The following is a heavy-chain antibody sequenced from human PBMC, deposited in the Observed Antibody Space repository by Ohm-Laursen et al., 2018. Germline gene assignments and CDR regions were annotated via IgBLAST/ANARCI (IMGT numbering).Heavy chain of an antibody. D-gene: IGHD6-13*01. CDR1: GGSMTSGGYY. Sequence: TLSLTCAVSGGSMTSGGYYWSWIRQRPGMGLEWIGYIYYSGSTHYSASLKSRVIMSLDTSQNQVSLKVHSVTAADTAVYYCARDPVSSSYRSYYYYYGMDVWGQGTTVTVSS. V-gene: IGHV4-31*11. CDR2: IYYSGST. J-gene: IGHJ6*02. CDR3: ARDPVSSSYRSYYYYYGMDV.